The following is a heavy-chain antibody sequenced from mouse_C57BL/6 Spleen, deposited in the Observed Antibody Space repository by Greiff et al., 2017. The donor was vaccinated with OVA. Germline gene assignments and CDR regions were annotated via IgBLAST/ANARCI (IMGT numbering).Heavy chain of an antibody. D-gene: IGHD1-1*02. CDR3: TRRGGYYWYFDV. CDR2: IRNKANNHAT. CDR1: GFTFSDAW. Sequence: EVKLRESGGGLVQPGGSMKLSCAASGFTFSDAWMDWVRQSPEKGLEWVAEIRNKANNHATYYAESVKGRFTISRDDSKSSVYLQMNSLRAEDTGIYYCTRRGGYYWYFDVWGTGTTVTVSS. V-gene: IGHV6-6*01. J-gene: IGHJ1*03.